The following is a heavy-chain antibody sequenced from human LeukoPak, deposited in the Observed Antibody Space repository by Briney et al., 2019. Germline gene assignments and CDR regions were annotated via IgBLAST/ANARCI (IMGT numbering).Heavy chain of an antibody. D-gene: IGHD2-21*02. Sequence: SETLSLTCTVSGGSISSSIYYWGWIRQPPGKGLEWIGSIYYSGRTYYNPPLKSRDTISVDTSKNQLSVKLRSVIAAHTAVYYGARDYPPRKVTGNWFYPWGQGTLVTVSS. CDR2: IYYSGRT. V-gene: IGHV4-39*07. CDR1: GGSISSSIYY. J-gene: IGHJ5*02. CDR3: ARDYPPRKVTGNWFYP.